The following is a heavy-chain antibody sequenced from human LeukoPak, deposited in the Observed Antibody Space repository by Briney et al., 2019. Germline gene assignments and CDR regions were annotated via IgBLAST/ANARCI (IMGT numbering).Heavy chain of an antibody. CDR2: IYPGDSET. CDR3: ARDSSGYLYNWFDP. J-gene: IGHJ5*02. D-gene: IGHD3-22*01. Sequence: GESLQISCKGSGYSFSNYWIGWVRQMPGKGLEWMGVIYPGDSETRYSPSFEGQVTISADKSISTAYLQWSSLKASDTAMYYCARDSSGYLYNWFDPWGQGTLVTVSS. CDR1: GYSFSNYW. V-gene: IGHV5-51*01.